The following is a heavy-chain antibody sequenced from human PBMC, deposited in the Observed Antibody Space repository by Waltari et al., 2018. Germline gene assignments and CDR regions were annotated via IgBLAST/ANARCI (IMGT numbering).Heavy chain of an antibody. V-gene: IGHV4-39*01. CDR3: ARLMELGDY. D-gene: IGHD1-7*01. Sequence: QLQLQESGPGLVRPWETLSLTCTVSGGSISSSRYYWGRIRQPPGKGLEWMGSLYYSGSTYYNPSLKSRFTISVDTSKNQFSLKLSSVTAADTAVYDCARLMELGDYWGQGTLVTVSS. CDR1: GGSISSSRYY. CDR2: LYYSGST. J-gene: IGHJ4*02.